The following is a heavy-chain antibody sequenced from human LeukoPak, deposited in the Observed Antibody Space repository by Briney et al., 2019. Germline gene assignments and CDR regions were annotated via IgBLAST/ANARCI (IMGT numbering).Heavy chain of an antibody. J-gene: IGHJ4*02. CDR3: ARACTPWWFDCH. D-gene: IGHD2-15*01. Sequence: GPLRLSCLASGLAFSSYSMHWVRQAPGTGLEWVGVISYDGSDEYYTDSVKGRFTISRDNSTNTVYLQMNSLRADDTAVYYCARACTPWWFDCHWGLGTLVTVS. CDR2: ISYDGSDE. V-gene: IGHV3-30*04. CDR1: GLAFSSYS.